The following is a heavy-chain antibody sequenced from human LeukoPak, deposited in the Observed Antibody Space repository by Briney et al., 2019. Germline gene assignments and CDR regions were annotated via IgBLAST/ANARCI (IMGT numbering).Heavy chain of an antibody. CDR3: ARDVRKTGAVAVNSLDY. D-gene: IGHD6-19*01. CDR2: IYTSGST. V-gene: IGHV4-61*02. CDR1: GGSISSGSYY. Sequence: PSETLSLTCTVSGGSISSGSYYWSWIRQPAGKGLEWIGRIYTSGSTNYNPSLKSRVTISVDTFKNQFSLKLSSVTAADTAVYYCARDVRKTGAVAVNSLDYWGQGTLVTVSS. J-gene: IGHJ4*02.